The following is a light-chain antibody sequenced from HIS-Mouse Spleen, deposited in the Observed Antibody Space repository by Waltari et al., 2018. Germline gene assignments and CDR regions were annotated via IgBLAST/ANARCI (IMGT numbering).Light chain of an antibody. CDR1: TGAVTRGYY. CDR2: STS. Sequence: QTVVTQEPSLTVSPGGTVTLTCASSTGAVTRGYYPNWFQQKPGQAPRALMYSTSNEHPGNPARFSGSLLGGKAALTLSGVQPEDEAEYYCLLYYGGAQLVFGGGTKLTVL. V-gene: IGLV7-43*01. J-gene: IGLJ2*01. CDR3: LLYYGGAQLV.